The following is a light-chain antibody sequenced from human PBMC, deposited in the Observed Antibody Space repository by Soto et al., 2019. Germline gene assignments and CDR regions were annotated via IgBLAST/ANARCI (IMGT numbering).Light chain of an antibody. Sequence: EIVLTQSPGTLSLSPGDRATLSCRASQRVSSSYLAWYQQKPGQAPRLLIYGASTRATGIPDRFSGSGSGTDFTLTISRLEPEDFAVYFCQRYGSSPPFTFGQGTKVAIK. CDR1: QRVSSSY. CDR2: GAS. CDR3: QRYGSSPPFT. V-gene: IGKV3-20*01. J-gene: IGKJ2*01.